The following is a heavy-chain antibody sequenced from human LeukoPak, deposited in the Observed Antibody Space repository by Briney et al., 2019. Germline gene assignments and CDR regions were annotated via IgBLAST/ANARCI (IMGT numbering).Heavy chain of an antibody. V-gene: IGHV4-59*01. CDR1: GGSISSYY. Sequence: PSETLSLTCSVSGGSISSYYWSWIRQPPGKGLEWIGYIYYSGSTNYNPSLKSRVTISVDTSKNQFSLKLSSVTAADAAVYYCARLPYSSGWYVYWGQGTLVAVSS. CDR2: IYYSGST. J-gene: IGHJ4*02. CDR3: ARLPYSSGWYVY. D-gene: IGHD6-19*01.